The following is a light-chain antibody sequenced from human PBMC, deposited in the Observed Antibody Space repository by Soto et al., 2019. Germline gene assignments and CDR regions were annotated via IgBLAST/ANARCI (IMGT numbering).Light chain of an antibody. CDR3: AAWDDSLSGVV. J-gene: IGLJ2*01. CDR1: SSNIGSNY. CDR2: RNN. Sequence: QSVLTQPPSASGTPGQRVTISCSGSSSNIGSNYVYWYPQFPGTAPKLLIYRNNQRPSGVPDRFSGPKSGTSASLAISGLRSEVEADYYCAAWDDSLSGVVFGGGTKLTVL. V-gene: IGLV1-47*01.